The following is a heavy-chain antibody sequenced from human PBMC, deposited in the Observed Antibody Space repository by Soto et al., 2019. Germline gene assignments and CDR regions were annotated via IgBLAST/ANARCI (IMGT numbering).Heavy chain of an antibody. CDR2: IWYDGSNK. CDR3: ARDLQYYDILTGYPSY. V-gene: IGHV3-33*01. D-gene: IGHD3-9*01. Sequence: QVQLVESGGGVVQPGRSLRLSCAASGFTFSSYGMHWVRQAPGKGLEWVAVIWYDGSNKYYADSVKRRFTISRANSKNTLYLKMNSLRAEDTAVYYCARDLQYYDILTGYPSYWGQGTLVTVSS. J-gene: IGHJ4*02. CDR1: GFTFSSYG.